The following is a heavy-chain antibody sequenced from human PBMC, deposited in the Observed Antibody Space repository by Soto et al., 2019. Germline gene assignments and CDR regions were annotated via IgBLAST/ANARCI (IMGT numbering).Heavy chain of an antibody. V-gene: IGHV1-46*03. D-gene: IGHD6-6*01. CDR2: INPSRGTT. CDR3: ARSYISSSYWFDP. Sequence: ASVKVSGKASGYTFITYFMHWVRQAPGQGLEWMGVINPSRGTTTYAQKFQDRVTMTRDTSASTVYMELSSLRSEDTAMYYCARSYISSSYWFDPWGQGTLVTVSS. CDR1: GYTFITYF. J-gene: IGHJ5*02.